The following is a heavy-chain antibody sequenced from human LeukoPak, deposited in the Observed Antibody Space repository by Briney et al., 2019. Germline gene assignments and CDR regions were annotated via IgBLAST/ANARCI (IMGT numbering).Heavy chain of an antibody. CDR2: INSDGSST. J-gene: IGHJ5*02. CDR1: GFTFSSYW. Sequence: GGSLGLSCAASGFTFSSYWMHWVRQARGKGLVWVSRINSDGSSTSYADSVKGRFTISRDNAKNTLYLQMNSLRAEDTAVYYCASWGSYRPNWFDPWGQGTLVTVSS. V-gene: IGHV3-74*01. CDR3: ASWGSYRPNWFDP. D-gene: IGHD3-16*02.